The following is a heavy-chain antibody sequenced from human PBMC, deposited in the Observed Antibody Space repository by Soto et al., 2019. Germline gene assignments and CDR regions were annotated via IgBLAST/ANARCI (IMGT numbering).Heavy chain of an antibody. Sequence: QVQLQESGPGLVKPSETLSLTCTVSGGSISSYYWSWIRQPPGKGLEWIGYIYYSGSTNYNPSLKSRGTRSVDTSKNQCSLKLSSVTAADTAVYYCARSRYSGYDSLDYWGQGTLVTVSS. CDR2: IYYSGST. V-gene: IGHV4-59*08. J-gene: IGHJ4*02. D-gene: IGHD5-12*01. CDR3: ARSRYSGYDSLDY. CDR1: GGSISSYY.